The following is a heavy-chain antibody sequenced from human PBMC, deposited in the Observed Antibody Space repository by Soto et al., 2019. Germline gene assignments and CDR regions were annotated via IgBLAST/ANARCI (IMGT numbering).Heavy chain of an antibody. CDR3: ARGRFMVGGNSGYNWFDP. D-gene: IGHD2-21*02. J-gene: IGHJ5*02. V-gene: IGHV4-31*03. Sequence: TLSLTCTVSGGSISSGGYYWSWIRQHPGKGLEWIGYIYYSGSTYYNPSLKSRVTISVDTSKNQFSLKLSSVTAADTAVYYCARGRFMVGGNSGYNWFDPWGQGTLVTVSS. CDR2: IYYSGST. CDR1: GGSISSGGYY.